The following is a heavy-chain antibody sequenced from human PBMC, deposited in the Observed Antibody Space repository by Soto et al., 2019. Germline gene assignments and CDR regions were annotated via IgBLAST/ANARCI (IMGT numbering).Heavy chain of an antibody. CDR3: ARARYDFWSDLYGMDV. D-gene: IGHD3-3*01. J-gene: IGHJ6*02. Sequence: SETLSLTCAVYGGSFSGYYWSWIRQPPGKGLEWIEEINHSGSTNYNPSLKSRVTISVDTSKNQFSLKLSSVTAADTAVYYCARARYDFWSDLYGMDVWGQGTTVTVS. CDR2: INHSGST. CDR1: GGSFSGYY. V-gene: IGHV4-34*01.